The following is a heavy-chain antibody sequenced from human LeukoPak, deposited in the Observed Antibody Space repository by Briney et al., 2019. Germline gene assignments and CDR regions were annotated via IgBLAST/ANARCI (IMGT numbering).Heavy chain of an antibody. Sequence: GALVKVSCKASGYTFTGYYMHWVRQAPGQGLEWMGRINPNSGGTNYAQKFQGRVTMTRDTSISTAYMELSRLRSDDTAVYYCARDFGPYYGSGSRDYWGQGTLVTVSS. D-gene: IGHD3-10*01. J-gene: IGHJ4*02. V-gene: IGHV1-2*06. CDR1: GYTFTGYY. CDR3: ARDFGPYYGSGSRDY. CDR2: INPNSGGT.